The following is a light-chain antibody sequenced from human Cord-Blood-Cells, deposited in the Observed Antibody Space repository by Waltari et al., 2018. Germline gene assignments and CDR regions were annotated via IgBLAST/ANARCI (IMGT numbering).Light chain of an antibody. CDR1: SSTIGSNT. J-gene: IGLJ3*02. CDR2: STN. CDR3: GAWDDSLNGWV. V-gene: IGLV1-44*01. Sequence: QSVLTQPPSASGTPGQRVTIPGSGSSSTIGSNTVTWYQHHPGTPPKLRSESTNQRAAGVPDRCSGSRSGTSASLAISGLQSEDEADYCCGAWDDSLNGWVFGGGTKLTVL.